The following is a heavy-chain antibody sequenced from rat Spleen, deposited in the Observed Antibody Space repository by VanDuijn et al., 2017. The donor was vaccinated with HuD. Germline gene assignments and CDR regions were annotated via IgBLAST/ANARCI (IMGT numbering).Heavy chain of an antibody. V-gene: IGHV2-32*01. D-gene: IGHD1-2*01. CDR2: VWSDGDT. CDR3: ARAGSAAISLGNWFAY. J-gene: IGHJ3*01. Sequence: QVQLKESGPGLVQPSQTLSLTYTVSGFTLTRYHVHWVRQPPGKGLEWMGVVWSDGDTSYNSSLTSRLSISRDTSKSQVFLSMSSLQTEDTATYYCARAGSAAISLGNWFAYWGQGTLVTVSS. CDR1: GFTLTRYH.